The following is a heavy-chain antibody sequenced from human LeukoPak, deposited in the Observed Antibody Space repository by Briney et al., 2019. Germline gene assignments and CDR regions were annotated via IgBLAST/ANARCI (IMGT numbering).Heavy chain of an antibody. J-gene: IGHJ3*02. D-gene: IGHD5-24*01. CDR3: AKADAGKTDAFDI. Sequence: PGGSLRLSCAASGFTFSSYSMNWVRQAPGKGLEWVSSISSSSSYIYYADSVKGRFTISRDNAKNSLYLQMNSLRAEDTAVYYCAKADAGKTDAFDIWGQGTMVTVSS. CDR1: GFTFSSYS. CDR2: ISSSSSYI. V-gene: IGHV3-21*01.